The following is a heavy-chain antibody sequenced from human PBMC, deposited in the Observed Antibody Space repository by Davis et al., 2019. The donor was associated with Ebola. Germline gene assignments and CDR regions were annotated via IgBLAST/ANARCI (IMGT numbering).Heavy chain of an antibody. V-gene: IGHV4-39*01. CDR3: ARGNYGDYIVLYYYNMDV. CDR1: GVSISTSSYY. J-gene: IGHJ6*02. Sequence: SETLSLTCTVSGVSISTSSYYWGWIRQPPGKGLEWIGNIFYSGSTYYNPSLKSRVTISVDTSKNQFSLKLSSVTAADTAVYYCARGNYGDYIVLYYYNMDVWGQGTTVTVSS. D-gene: IGHD4-17*01. CDR2: IFYSGST.